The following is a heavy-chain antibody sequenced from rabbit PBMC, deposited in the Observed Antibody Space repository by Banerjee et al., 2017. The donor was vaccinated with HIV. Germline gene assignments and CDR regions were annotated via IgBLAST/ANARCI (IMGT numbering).Heavy chain of an antibody. J-gene: IGHJ6*01. V-gene: IGHV1S45*01. Sequence: QEQLKESGGGLVQPGGSLKLTCTVSGFDFSTYGVSWVRQAPGKGLEWIGYIDPVFGRTYYASWAKGRFTISKTSSTTVTLQMTSLTAADTATYFCAREAYDSASGYYILGYGMDLWGQGTLVTVS. CDR3: AREAYDSASGYYILGYGMDL. CDR1: GFDFSTYG. CDR2: IDPVFGRT. D-gene: IGHD1-1*01.